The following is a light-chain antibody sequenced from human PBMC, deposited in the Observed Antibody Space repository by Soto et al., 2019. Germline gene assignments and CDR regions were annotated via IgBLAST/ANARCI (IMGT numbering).Light chain of an antibody. CDR1: QSVSSN. CDR2: GAS. J-gene: IGKJ1*01. Sequence: EIVMTQSPATLSVSPGERATLSCRASQSVSSNLAWYQQKPGQAPRLLIYGASTRATGIPARFSGSGSGTEFTLTISSLQSEDFAVYYCQQYNNGPEGKFGQGTKVDIK. CDR3: QQYNNGPEGK. V-gene: IGKV3-15*01.